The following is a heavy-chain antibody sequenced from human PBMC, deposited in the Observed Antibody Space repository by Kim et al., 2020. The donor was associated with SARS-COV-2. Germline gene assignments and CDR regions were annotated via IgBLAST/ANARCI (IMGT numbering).Heavy chain of an antibody. Sequence: NPSLKSRVTISVDTSKNQFSLKLSSVTAADTAVYYCARVRTAMVPYYFDFWGQGTLVTVSS. D-gene: IGHD5-18*01. CDR3: ARVRTAMVPYYFDF. J-gene: IGHJ4*02. V-gene: IGHV4-31*02.